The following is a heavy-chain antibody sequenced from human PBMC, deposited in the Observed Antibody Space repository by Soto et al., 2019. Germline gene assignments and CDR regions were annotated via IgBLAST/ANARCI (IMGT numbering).Heavy chain of an antibody. V-gene: IGHV3-11*01. Sequence: QVQLVESGGGLVKPGGSLRLSCAASGFTFSDYYMSWIRQAPGKGLEWVSYISSSGSTIYYADSVKGRFTISRDNAKNSLYLQMNSLRAEDTAVYYCARANIVLIVYAPTGDLDYWGQGTLVTVSS. J-gene: IGHJ4*02. CDR2: ISSSGSTI. CDR1: GFTFSDYY. CDR3: ARANIVLIVYAPTGDLDY. D-gene: IGHD2-8*01.